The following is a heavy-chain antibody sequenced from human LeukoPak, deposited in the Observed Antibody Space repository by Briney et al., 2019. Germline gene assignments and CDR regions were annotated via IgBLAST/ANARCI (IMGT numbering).Heavy chain of an antibody. CDR3: ARVSYDSSGYHDWYFDL. CDR2: IYYSGST. Sequence: PSQTLSLTCTVSGGSISSSSYYWGWIRQPPGKGLEWIGSIYYSGSTYYNPSLKSRVTISVDTSKNQFSLKLSSVTAADTAVYYCARVSYDSSGYHDWYFDLWGRGTLVTVSS. V-gene: IGHV4-39*07. J-gene: IGHJ2*01. CDR1: GGSISSSSYY. D-gene: IGHD3-22*01.